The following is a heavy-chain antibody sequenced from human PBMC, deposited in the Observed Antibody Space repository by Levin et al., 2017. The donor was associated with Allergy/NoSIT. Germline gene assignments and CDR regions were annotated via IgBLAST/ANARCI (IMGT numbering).Heavy chain of an antibody. J-gene: IGHJ4*02. V-gene: IGHV1-2*06. CDR3: ARAGQIAAADIDY. CDR1: GYTFTGYY. D-gene: IGHD6-13*01. CDR2: INPNSGGT. Sequence: PGGSLRLSCKASGYTFTGYYMHWVRQAPGQGLEWMGRINPNSGGTNYAQKFQGRVTMTRDTSISTAYMELSRLRSDDTAVYYCARAGQIAAADIDYWGQGTLVTVSS.